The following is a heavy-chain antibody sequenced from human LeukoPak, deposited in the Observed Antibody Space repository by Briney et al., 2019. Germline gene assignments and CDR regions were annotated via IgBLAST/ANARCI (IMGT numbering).Heavy chain of an antibody. J-gene: IGHJ4*02. D-gene: IGHD4-23*01. CDR1: GGSISSSSYY. CDR2: IYYSGST. V-gene: IGHV4-39*01. Sequence: PSETLSLTCTVSGGSISSSSYYWGWIRQPPGKGLEWIGNIYYSGSTYHNPSLKSRVTISVDTSKNQFSLKLSSVTAADTAVYYCARSTTVVKFHGAYYFDYWGQGTLVTVSS. CDR3: ARSTTVVKFHGAYYFDY.